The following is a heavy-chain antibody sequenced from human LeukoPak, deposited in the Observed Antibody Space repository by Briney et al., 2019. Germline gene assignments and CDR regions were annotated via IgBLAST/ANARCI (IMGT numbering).Heavy chain of an antibody. Sequence: SETLSLTCTVSGGSISSSGYYWGWIRQPPRKGLEWIGSIYSGSTYYNPSLKSRVTISVDTSKNQFSLKLSSVTAADSAVYYCARHQLIDWSPAVDYWGQGTLVTVSS. CDR2: IYSGST. V-gene: IGHV4-39*01. CDR1: GGSISSSGYY. J-gene: IGHJ4*02. CDR3: ARHQLIDWSPAVDY. D-gene: IGHD3-9*01.